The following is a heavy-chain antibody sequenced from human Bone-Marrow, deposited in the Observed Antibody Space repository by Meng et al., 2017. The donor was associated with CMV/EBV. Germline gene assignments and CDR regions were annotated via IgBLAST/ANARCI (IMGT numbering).Heavy chain of an antibody. Sequence: GSLRLSCTVSGGSISSSSYYWGWIRQPPGKGLEWIGSIYYSGSTYYNPSLKSRVTISVDTSKNQFSLKLSSVTAADTAVYYCARQYIVVVSAAIDYWGQGTLVTVSS. CDR1: GGSISSSSYY. CDR2: IYYSGST. V-gene: IGHV4-39*01. J-gene: IGHJ4*02. CDR3: ARQYIVVVSAAIDY. D-gene: IGHD2-2*01.